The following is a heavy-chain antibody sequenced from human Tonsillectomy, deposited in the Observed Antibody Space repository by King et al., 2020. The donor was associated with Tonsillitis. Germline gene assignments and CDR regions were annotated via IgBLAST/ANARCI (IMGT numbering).Heavy chain of an antibody. D-gene: IGHD3-3*01. CDR2: IYYSGYT. J-gene: IGHJ6*03. CDR1: GGSISSSFYY. Sequence: LQLQESGPGLVKPSETLSLTCTVSGGSISSSFYYWGWIRQPPGMGLEWIGSIYYSGYTYYNPSLKSRVTVSVDTSRNQFSLKLNSVPAADTAIYYGVGLSQGDYDFWRGNPAYYYLDVWGKGTTVTVSS. CDR3: VGLSQGDYDFWRGNPAYYYLDV. V-gene: IGHV4-39*01.